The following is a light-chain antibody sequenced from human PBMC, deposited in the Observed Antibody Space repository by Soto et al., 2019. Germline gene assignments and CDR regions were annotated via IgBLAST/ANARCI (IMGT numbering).Light chain of an antibody. J-gene: IGLJ2*01. CDR3: ISYTTSRSMV. CDR2: EVN. V-gene: IGLV2-14*01. CDR1: SSDLGSYNY. Sequence: QSALTQPASVSGSPGQSITISCAGTSSDLGSYNYVSWYQHHPGKAPKLMIYEVNNRPSGVSNRFSGSKSGNTASLTISGLQSEDEADYYCISYTTSRSMVFGGGTKLTVL.